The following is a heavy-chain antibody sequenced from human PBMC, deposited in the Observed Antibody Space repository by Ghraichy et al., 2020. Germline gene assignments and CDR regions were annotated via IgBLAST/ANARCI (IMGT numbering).Heavy chain of an antibody. J-gene: IGHJ6*02. V-gene: IGHV4-34*01. CDR3: ERATLSDGMDV. D-gene: IGHD1-26*01. CDR2: INQSGST. Sequence: SETLSLTCAVYGGSFSGYYWTWIRQPPGKGREWIGEINQSGSTNYNPSLKRRVTISVHTSTNQFSLRLSSVTAADTAVYYCERATLSDGMDVWGQGTTVTVSS. CDR1: GGSFSGYY.